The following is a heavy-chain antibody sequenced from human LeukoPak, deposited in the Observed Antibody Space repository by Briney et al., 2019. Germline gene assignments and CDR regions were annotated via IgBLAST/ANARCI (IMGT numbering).Heavy chain of an antibody. CDR3: ARAPILIAARYYWLDP. CDR1: GYTFTSYD. CDR2: INPTSGNP. J-gene: IGHJ5*02. V-gene: IGHV1-8*01. D-gene: IGHD6-6*01. Sequence: AAVKVSCKASGYTFTSYDINWVRQATGQGLEWMGWINPTSGNPGYAQKFRGRVTMTRKSSISTAYMELGSLRCEDTAVYYCARAPILIAARYYWLDPWGQGTLVTVSS.